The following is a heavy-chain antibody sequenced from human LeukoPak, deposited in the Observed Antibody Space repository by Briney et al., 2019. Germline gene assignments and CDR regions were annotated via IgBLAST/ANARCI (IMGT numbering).Heavy chain of an antibody. V-gene: IGHV1-2*02. CDR2: INPNSGDT. D-gene: IGHD2-2*01. CDR3: ARHTYCSSTSCPNNWFDP. J-gene: IGHJ5*02. Sequence: GASVKVSCKASGYSFTGYFMQWVRQAPGQGLEWMGWINPNSGDTNYAQKFQGRVTMTRDTSNSTAYMELSRLRSDDAAVYYCARHTYCSSTSCPNNWFDPWGQGTLVTVSS. CDR1: GYSFTGYF.